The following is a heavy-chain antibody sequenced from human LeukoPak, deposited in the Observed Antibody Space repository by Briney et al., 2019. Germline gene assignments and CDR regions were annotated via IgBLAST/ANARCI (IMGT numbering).Heavy chain of an antibody. D-gene: IGHD1-14*01. CDR3: ARGVSADY. Sequence: SETLSPTCAVYGESFSGYYWSWIRQPPGKGLEWIGEINHSGSTNYNPSLKSRVTISVDTSKNQFSLKLSSVTAADTAVYYCARGVSADYWGQGTLVTVSS. V-gene: IGHV4-34*01. CDR2: INHSGST. J-gene: IGHJ4*02. CDR1: GESFSGYY.